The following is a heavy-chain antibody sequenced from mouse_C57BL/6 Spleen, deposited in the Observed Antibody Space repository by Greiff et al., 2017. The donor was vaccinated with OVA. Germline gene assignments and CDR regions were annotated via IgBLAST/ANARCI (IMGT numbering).Heavy chain of an antibody. CDR3: ARDYDWFAY. Sequence: EVQVVESGPGLVKPSQSLSLTCSVTGYSITSGYFWNWLRQLPGNQLEWVGYISYDGSNNYNQSLNNRFTLTRDTSKNPFFLKLNSVTTEDTATYYCARDYDWFAYWGQGTLVTVSA. D-gene: IGHD2-12*01. V-gene: IGHV3-6*01. J-gene: IGHJ3*01. CDR2: ISYDGSN. CDR1: GYSITSGYF.